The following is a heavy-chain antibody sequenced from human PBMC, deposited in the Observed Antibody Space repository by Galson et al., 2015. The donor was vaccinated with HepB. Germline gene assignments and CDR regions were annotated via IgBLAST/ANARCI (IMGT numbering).Heavy chain of an antibody. CDR3: ARSGGYNSYWYFDL. V-gene: IGHV3-48*01. CDR2: ISSSSSTI. D-gene: IGHD5-18*01. Sequence: SLRLSCAASGFTFSSYSMNWVRQAPGKGLEWVSYISSSSSTIYYADSVKGRFTISRDNAKNSLYLQMNSLRAEDTAVYYCARSGGYNSYWYFDLWGRGTLVTVSS. CDR1: GFTFSSYS. J-gene: IGHJ2*01.